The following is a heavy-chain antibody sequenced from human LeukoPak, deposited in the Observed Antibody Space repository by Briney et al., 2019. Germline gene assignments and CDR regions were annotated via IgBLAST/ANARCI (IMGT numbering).Heavy chain of an antibody. CDR1: GFTFSSYG. V-gene: IGHV3-33*01. J-gene: IGHJ3*02. CDR2: IWYDGSNK. CDR3: ARLGATAGYDAFDI. Sequence: GGSLRLSCAASGFTFSSYGMHWVRQAPGKGLEWVAVIWYDGSNKYYADSVKGRFTISRDNSKNTLYLQMNSLRAEDTAVYCCARLGATAGYDAFDIWGQGTMVTVSS. D-gene: IGHD3-16*01.